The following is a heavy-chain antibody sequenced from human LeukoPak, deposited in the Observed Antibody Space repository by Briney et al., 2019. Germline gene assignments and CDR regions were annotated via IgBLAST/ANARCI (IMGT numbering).Heavy chain of an antibody. D-gene: IGHD2-2*02. V-gene: IGHV1-18*01. CDR1: GYTFTSYG. J-gene: IGHJ6*02. Sequence: ASVTVSFKASGYTFTSYGISWVRQAPGQGLEWMGWISAYNGNTNYAQKLQGRVTMTTYTSTSTAYMELRSLRSDDTAVYYCARDGYCSSTSCYTNYYYYGMDVWGQGTTVTVSS. CDR2: ISAYNGNT. CDR3: ARDGYCSSTSCYTNYYYYGMDV.